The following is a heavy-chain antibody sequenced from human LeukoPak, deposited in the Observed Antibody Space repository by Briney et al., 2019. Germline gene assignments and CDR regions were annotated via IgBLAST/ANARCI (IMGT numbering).Heavy chain of an antibody. Sequence: GASVKVSCKASGGTFSRYGISWGRQAPGQGLEWMGRIIPILGITNYAQKFQGRVTITADKSPTTAYMEFSSLRSKYTAVYFCARGFESSTSYVSDFDFWGQGSLVSVSS. D-gene: IGHD3-16*01. CDR3: ARGFESSTSYVSDFDF. CDR1: GGTFSRYG. J-gene: IGHJ4*02. CDR2: IIPILGIT. V-gene: IGHV1-69*04.